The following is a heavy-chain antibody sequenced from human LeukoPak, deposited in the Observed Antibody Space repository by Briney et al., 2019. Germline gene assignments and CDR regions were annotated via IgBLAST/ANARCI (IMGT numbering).Heavy chain of an antibody. CDR2: ISYDGSNK. CDR3: AKASRGQRYYFDY. CDR1: GFTFRNYW. J-gene: IGHJ4*02. Sequence: GGSLRLSCAASGFTFRNYWMTWVRQAPGKGLEWVAVISYDGSNKYYADSVKGRFTISRDNSKNTLYMEMNSLRAEDTAVYYCAKASRGQRYYFDYWGQGTLVTVSS. D-gene: IGHD6-25*01. V-gene: IGHV3-30*18.